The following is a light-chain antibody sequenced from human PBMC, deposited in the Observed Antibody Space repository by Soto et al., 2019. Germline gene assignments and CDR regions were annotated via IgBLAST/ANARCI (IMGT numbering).Light chain of an antibody. CDR1: QTISSW. J-gene: IGKJ5*01. CDR3: QQSYGTPNT. Sequence: IQMTEAPSSLSASVGNRVTITCRASQTISSWLAWYQQKPGKATKLLIYAASRLQSGVPSRFSGGGSGTDFTLTISSLQPEDFAAYYCQQSYGTPNTFGQGTRLEI. V-gene: IGKV1-39*01. CDR2: AAS.